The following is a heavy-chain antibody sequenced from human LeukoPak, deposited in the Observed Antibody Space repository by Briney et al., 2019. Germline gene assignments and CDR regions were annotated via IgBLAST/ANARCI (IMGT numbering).Heavy chain of an antibody. CDR2: ISSSGSTI. J-gene: IGHJ4*02. V-gene: IGHV3-11*01. CDR1: GFTFSDYY. D-gene: IGHD3-16*01. Sequence: PGGSLRLSCAASGFTFSDYYMSWIRQAPGKGLEWVSYISSSGSTIYYADSVKGRSTISRDNAKNSLYLQMNSLRAEDTAVYYCASTYSWGYFDYWGQGTLVTVSS. CDR3: ASTYSWGYFDY.